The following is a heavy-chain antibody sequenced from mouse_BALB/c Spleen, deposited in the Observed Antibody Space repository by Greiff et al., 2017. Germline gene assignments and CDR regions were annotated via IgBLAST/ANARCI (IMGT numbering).Heavy chain of an antibody. CDR1: GFNIKDTY. Sequence: EVKVEESGAELVKPGASVKLSCTASGFNIKDTYMHWVKQRPEQGLEWIGRIDPANGNTKYDPKFQGKATITADTSSNTAYLQLSSLTSEDTAVYYCARSYYYGSSDAMDYWGQGTSVTVSS. V-gene: IGHV14-3*02. CDR3: ARSYYYGSSDAMDY. D-gene: IGHD1-1*01. J-gene: IGHJ4*01. CDR2: IDPANGNT.